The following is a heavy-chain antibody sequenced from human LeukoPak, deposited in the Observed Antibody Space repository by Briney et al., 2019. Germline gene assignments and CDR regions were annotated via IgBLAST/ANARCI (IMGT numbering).Heavy chain of an antibody. D-gene: IGHD2-21*02. CDR2: INPNSGGT. Sequence: ASVEVSCKASGYTFTGYYMHWVRQAPGQGLEWMGWINPNSGGTNYAQKFQGRVTMTRDTSISTAYMELSRLRSDDTAVYYCARVGGDFDYMDVWGKGTTVTISS. J-gene: IGHJ6*03. V-gene: IGHV1-2*02. CDR1: GYTFTGYY. CDR3: ARVGGDFDYMDV.